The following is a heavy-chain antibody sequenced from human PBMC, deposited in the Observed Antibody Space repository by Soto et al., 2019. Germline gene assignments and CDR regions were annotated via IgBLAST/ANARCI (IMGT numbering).Heavy chain of an antibody. D-gene: IGHD3-10*01. CDR3: ARDGPYYYASRMDV. J-gene: IGHJ6*02. Sequence: GGSLRLSCAASGFTFSRYAMTWVRQAPGKGLEWVSVLHSGGDTYYANSVKGRFTISRHDSTNTLYLQMNSLTPEDTAVYYCARDGPYYYASRMDVWGQGTTVTVS. CDR1: GFTFSRYA. CDR2: LHSGGDT. V-gene: IGHV3-53*04.